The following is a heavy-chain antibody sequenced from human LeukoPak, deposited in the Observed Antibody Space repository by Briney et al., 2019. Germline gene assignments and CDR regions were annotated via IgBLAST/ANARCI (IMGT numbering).Heavy chain of an antibody. V-gene: IGHV3-30-3*01. CDR2: ISYDGSNK. D-gene: IGHD3-10*01. J-gene: IGHJ6*02. Sequence: GGSLRLSCAASGFTFSSYAMDWVRQAPGKGVEWVAVISYDGSNKYYADSVKGRFPISRDNSKNTLYLQMNSLRDEDTAVYYCARVHPLAMGFGELLLLGMDVWGQGTTVTVSS. CDR3: ARVHPLAMGFGELLLLGMDV. CDR1: GFTFSSYA.